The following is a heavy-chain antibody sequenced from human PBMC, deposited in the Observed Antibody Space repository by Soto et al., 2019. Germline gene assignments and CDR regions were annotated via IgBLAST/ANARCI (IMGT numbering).Heavy chain of an antibody. V-gene: IGHV3-30*18. D-gene: IGHD1-1*01. J-gene: IGHJ4*02. Sequence: QVQLGESGGGVVQPGRSLRLSCAASGFTFSKYGMHWVRQAPGKGLEWVIVISYDGNVAYYADSVKGRFTISRDNSKNTLYLQMNSLRTEDTAMYYCAKEGPITNWYFDYWGQGTLVTVSS. CDR2: ISYDGNVA. CDR1: GFTFSKYG. CDR3: AKEGPITNWYFDY.